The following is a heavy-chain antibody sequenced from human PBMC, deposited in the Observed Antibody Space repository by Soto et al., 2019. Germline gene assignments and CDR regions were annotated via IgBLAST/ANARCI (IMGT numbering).Heavy chain of an antibody. CDR1: GYTFTGYY. D-gene: IGHD2-15*01. CDR2: INPNSGGT. J-gene: IGHJ5*02. Sequence: ASVKVSCKASGYTFTGYYMHWVRQAPGQGLEWMGWINPNSGGTNYAQKFQGRVTMTRDTSISTAYMELSRLRSDDTAVYYCAREGAYCSGGSCYSDWFDPWGQGTLVTVS. V-gene: IGHV1-2*02. CDR3: AREGAYCSGGSCYSDWFDP.